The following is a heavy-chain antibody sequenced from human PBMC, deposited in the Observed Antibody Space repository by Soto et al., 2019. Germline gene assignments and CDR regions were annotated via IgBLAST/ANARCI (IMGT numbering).Heavy chain of an antibody. D-gene: IGHD3-22*01. V-gene: IGHV3-7*03. J-gene: IGHJ4*02. CDR3: ARAPDGSGSYYYFDG. Sequence: LRLSCAASGFTFSSYWMSWVRQAPGKGLQWVANINRDGNEKYYVDSLKGRFTISRDNAENSLYLQMNTLRAEDTAVYYCARAPDGSGSYYYFDGWGQGTLVTVSS. CDR1: GFTFSSYW. CDR2: INRDGNEK.